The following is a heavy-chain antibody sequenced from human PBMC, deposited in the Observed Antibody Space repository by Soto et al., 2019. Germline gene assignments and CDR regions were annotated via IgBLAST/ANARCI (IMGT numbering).Heavy chain of an antibody. CDR3: APPFPRHTAGSSGDIFPPAFAP. V-gene: IGHV2-5*02. D-gene: IGHD3-9*01. CDR1: GFSRTTSGLG. Sequence: QITRKESGPTLLQPTQTLTLTCTFSGFSRTTSGLGVGWIRQPPVKSLEWLALIYWDDDKRYSPSLHIRLTITKDTSKNQVVLTMTNMGPVDTDTYYFAPPFPRHTAGSSGDIFPPAFAPWVQGTLVTVAS. CDR2: IYWDDDK. J-gene: IGHJ5*02.